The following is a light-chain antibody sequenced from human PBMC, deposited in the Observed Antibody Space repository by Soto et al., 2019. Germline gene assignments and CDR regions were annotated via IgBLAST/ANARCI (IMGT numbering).Light chain of an antibody. J-gene: IGKJ1*01. CDR2: GAS. CDR3: QQYGDSRT. CDR1: QSVSSRF. V-gene: IGKV3-20*01. Sequence: EIVLTQSPGTLSLSPGERATLCCRASQSVSSRFLAWYQQRPGQAPRLPIYGASSRATGIPDRFSGSGSGTDFTLTISRLEPEDFALYYCQQYGDSRTFGQGTKVDI.